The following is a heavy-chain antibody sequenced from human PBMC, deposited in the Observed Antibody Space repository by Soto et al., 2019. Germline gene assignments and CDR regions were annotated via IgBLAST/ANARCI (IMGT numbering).Heavy chain of an antibody. Sequence: QVQLVQSGAEVKKPGASVKVSCKASGYTFTSYGISWVRQAPGQGLEWMGWISAYNGNTNYAQKVQRGVSMTTETSTSIEYVELGGLSSDDTGDYSGAGGSNDIDYWGEGTLVTVSS. V-gene: IGHV1-18*01. CDR3: AGGSNDIDY. J-gene: IGHJ4*02. CDR1: GYTFTSYG. CDR2: ISAYNGNT. D-gene: IGHD3-9*01.